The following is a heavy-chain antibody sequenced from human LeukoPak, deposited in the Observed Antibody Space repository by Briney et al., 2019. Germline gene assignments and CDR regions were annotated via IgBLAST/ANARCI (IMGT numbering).Heavy chain of an antibody. V-gene: IGHV3-23*01. CDR1: GFTFSSYA. CDR3: AKTKSTYYYDSSGYYPFDY. D-gene: IGHD3-22*01. Sequence: GGSLRLSCAASGFTFSSYAMSWVRQAPGKGLEWVSAISGSGGSTYYADSVKGRFTISRDNSKNTLYLRMNSLRAEDTAVYYCAKTKSTYYYDSSGYYPFDYWGQGTLVTVSS. J-gene: IGHJ4*02. CDR2: ISGSGGST.